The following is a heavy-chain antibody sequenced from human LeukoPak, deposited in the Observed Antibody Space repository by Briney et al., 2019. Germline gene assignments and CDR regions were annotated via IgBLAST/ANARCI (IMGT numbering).Heavy chain of an antibody. CDR2: INQDGSEK. D-gene: IGHD2-15*01. CDR1: GFTFSSYW. J-gene: IGHJ6*03. Sequence: PGGSLRLSCVASGFTFSSYWMSWVRQAPGKGLEWVANINQDGSEKYDVDSVKGRFTISRDNAKNSLYLQMNSLRAEDTAVYYCARDNKAATPLLQWKGNYYYYYMDVWGKGTTVTISS. CDR3: ARDNKAATPLLQWKGNYYYYYMDV. V-gene: IGHV3-7*01.